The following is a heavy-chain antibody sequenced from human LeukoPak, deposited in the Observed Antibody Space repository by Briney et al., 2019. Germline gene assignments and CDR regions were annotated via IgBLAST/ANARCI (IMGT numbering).Heavy chain of an antibody. Sequence: ASVKVSCKASGYTLTSHDINWVRQATGQGLEWMGWMSPNSGDTGYAQKFQGRVTMTSDSSISTAYMELSSLRSEDTAIYYCVRTPPNWGFDYWGQGTLVTVSS. CDR3: VRTPPNWGFDY. CDR2: MSPNSGDT. D-gene: IGHD7-27*01. CDR1: GYTLTSHD. J-gene: IGHJ4*02. V-gene: IGHV1-8*01.